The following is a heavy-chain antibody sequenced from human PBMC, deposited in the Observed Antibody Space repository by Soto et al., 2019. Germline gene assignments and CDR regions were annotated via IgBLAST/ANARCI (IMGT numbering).Heavy chain of an antibody. V-gene: IGHV3-30*03. CDR3: ARGNSMVRGWDNPFDY. CDR1: GFTFSDFS. Sequence: GSLRLSCAGSGFTFSDFSMHWVRQAPGKGLEWVAVLSYDVRNKYYADSVKGRFTISRDNSKNTLYLQMNSLRAEDTAVYYCARGNSMVRGWDNPFDYWGQGTLVTVSS. CDR2: LSYDVRNK. J-gene: IGHJ4*02. D-gene: IGHD3-10*01.